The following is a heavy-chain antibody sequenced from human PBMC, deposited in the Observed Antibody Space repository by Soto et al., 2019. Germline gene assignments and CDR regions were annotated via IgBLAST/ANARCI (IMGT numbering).Heavy chain of an antibody. Sequence: GASVKVSCKASGYTFTSNGISWMRQAPGQGLEWMGWISGYNGNTNYAQKLQGRVTMTTDKYTSTAYMELRSLRSDDTAVYYCAREGSGRYYDYYYGMDVWGQGTTVTVSS. V-gene: IGHV1-18*04. CDR1: GYTFTSNG. CDR2: ISGYNGNT. CDR3: AREGSGRYYDYYYGMDV. J-gene: IGHJ6*02. D-gene: IGHD1-26*01.